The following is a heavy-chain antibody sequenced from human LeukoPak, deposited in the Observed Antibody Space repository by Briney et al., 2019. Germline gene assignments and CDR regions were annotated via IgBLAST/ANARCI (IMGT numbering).Heavy chain of an antibody. CDR3: AREGGFGGVKLGYFDL. D-gene: IGHD3-16*01. CDR1: GFTVSSNY. J-gene: IGHJ2*01. CDR2: IYSGGST. V-gene: IGHV3-53*01. Sequence: GGSMRLSCAASGFTVSSNYMSWVRQAPGKGLELGSVIYSGGSTYYADSVKGRFTISRDNSKNTLYLQMNSLRAEDTAVYYCAREGGFGGVKLGYFDLWGRGTLVTVSS.